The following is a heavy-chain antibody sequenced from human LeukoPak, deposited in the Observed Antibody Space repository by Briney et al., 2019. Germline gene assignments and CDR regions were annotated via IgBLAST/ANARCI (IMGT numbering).Heavy chain of an antibody. Sequence: SETLSLTCTVSDGSIKSYYWSWIRQPPGKGLEWIGYIFHSGSTDYNPSLKGRVTISIDASENQFSLNLYSVTAADTAIYYCARAPSNGYQTHFDSWGQGTLVTVSS. CDR3: ARAPSNGYQTHFDS. D-gene: IGHD3-22*01. CDR1: DGSIKSYY. J-gene: IGHJ4*02. V-gene: IGHV4-59*01. CDR2: IFHSGST.